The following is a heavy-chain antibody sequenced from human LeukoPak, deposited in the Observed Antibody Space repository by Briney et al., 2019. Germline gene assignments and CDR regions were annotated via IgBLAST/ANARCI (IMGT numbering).Heavy chain of an antibody. CDR3: ASSASGYSGYDLGYYYYGMDV. J-gene: IGHJ6*02. Sequence: ASVKVSCKASGYTFTGYYMHWVRQAPGQGLEWMGWINPNSGGTNYAQKFQGRVTMTRDTSISTAYMELSRLRSDDTAVYYCASSASGYSGYDLGYYYYGMDVWGQGTTVTVSS. CDR1: GYTFTGYY. CDR2: INPNSGGT. V-gene: IGHV1-2*02. D-gene: IGHD5-12*01.